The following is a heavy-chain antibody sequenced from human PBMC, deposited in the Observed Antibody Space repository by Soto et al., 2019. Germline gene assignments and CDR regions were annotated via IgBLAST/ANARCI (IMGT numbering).Heavy chain of an antibody. CDR1: GFTFSSYG. CDR2: ISYDGSNK. Sequence: GGSLRLSCAASGFTFSSYGMHWVRQAPGKGLEWVAVISYDGSNKYYADSVKGRFTISRDNSKNTLYLQMNSLRAEDTAVYYCGKDRGITIFGVVITPPDYWGQGTLVTVSS. CDR3: GKDRGITIFGVVITPPDY. V-gene: IGHV3-30*18. J-gene: IGHJ4*02. D-gene: IGHD3-3*01.